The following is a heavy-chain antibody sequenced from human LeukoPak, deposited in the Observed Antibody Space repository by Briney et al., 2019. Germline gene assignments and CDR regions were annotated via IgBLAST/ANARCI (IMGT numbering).Heavy chain of an antibody. CDR2: INHSGST. CDR3: ARGLVAYDFWSGYLYYFDY. D-gene: IGHD3-3*01. V-gene: IGHV4-34*01. Sequence: SETLSLTCAVYGGSFGGYYWSWIRQPPGKGLEWIGDINHSGSTNYNPSLKSRVTISVDTSKNQFSLKLSSVTAADTAVYYCARGLVAYDFWSGYLYYFDYWGQGTLVTVSS. J-gene: IGHJ4*02. CDR1: GGSFGGYY.